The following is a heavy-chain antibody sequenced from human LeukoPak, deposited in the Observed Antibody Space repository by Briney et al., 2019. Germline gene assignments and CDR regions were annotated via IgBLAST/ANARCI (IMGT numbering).Heavy chain of an antibody. CDR1: GFTFSSYG. CDR2: IWYDGSNK. D-gene: IGHD5/OR15-5a*01. J-gene: IGHJ4*02. CDR3: ARASSYFDY. V-gene: IGHV3-33*01. Sequence: GGSLRLSCAASGFTFSSYGMHWVRQAPGKGLEWVALIWYDGSNKYYADSVKGRFTASRDNSKNTLYLQMNSLRAEDTAVYYCARASSYFDYWGQGTLVTVSS.